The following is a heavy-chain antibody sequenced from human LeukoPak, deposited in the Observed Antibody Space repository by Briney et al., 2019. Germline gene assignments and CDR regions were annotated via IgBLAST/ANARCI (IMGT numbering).Heavy chain of an antibody. J-gene: IGHJ4*02. CDR1: GGSTSSYY. D-gene: IGHD3-3*01. Sequence: SETLSLTCIVSGGSTSSYYWSWIRQPPGKGLEWIGYVYYSGSTDYNPSLKSRLTISVDTSKNLFSLKLSSVTAADTAVYYCARLRNLRSGLYYFDYWGQGTLVTVSS. CDR2: VYYSGST. CDR3: ARLRNLRSGLYYFDY. V-gene: IGHV4-59*08.